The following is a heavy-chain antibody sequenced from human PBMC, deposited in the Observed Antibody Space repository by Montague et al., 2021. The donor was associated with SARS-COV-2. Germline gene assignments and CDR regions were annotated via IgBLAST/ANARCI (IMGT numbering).Heavy chain of an antibody. CDR2: KYYMSKWYN. Sequence: CAISGDSVSSNIDTCNCLRQSPSRGLEWLRRKYYMSKWYNDYAESVKSRITIDPDTSKHQFSLHLNSVTPEDTAVYYCARIPVGSKYYLDFWGQGTLVTVSS. V-gene: IGHV6-1*01. CDR1: GDSVSSNIDT. D-gene: IGHD2-2*01. CDR3: ARIPVGSKYYLDF. J-gene: IGHJ4*02.